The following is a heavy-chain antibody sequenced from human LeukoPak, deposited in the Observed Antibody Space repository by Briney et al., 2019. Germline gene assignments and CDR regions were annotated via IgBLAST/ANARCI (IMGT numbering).Heavy chain of an antibody. D-gene: IGHD5-18*01. CDR2: IHSTGNT. CDR3: ARRRYSHGYNSFDN. CDR1: GGSITNYY. Sequence: PSETLSLTCTVSGGSITNYYWAWIRQPPGKGLEWIAYIHSTGNTNYNSSLKSRVTISVDTSKNHFSLGLKSVTATDTAVYYCARRRYSHGYNSFDNWGQGTLVTVSS. V-gene: IGHV4-4*08. J-gene: IGHJ4*02.